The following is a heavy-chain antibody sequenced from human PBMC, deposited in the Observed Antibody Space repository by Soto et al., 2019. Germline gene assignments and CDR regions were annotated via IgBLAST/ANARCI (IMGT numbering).Heavy chain of an antibody. CDR2: ISYDGSNK. J-gene: IGHJ4*02. Sequence: QVQLVESGGGVVQPGRSLRLSCAASGFTFSAYAMHWVRQAPGKGLEWVAVISYDGSNKYDAVSVKDRFSISRDKDTLFLQINSLRPEDTAVYFCTKDPQSIIIPSAIGYFDCWGQGSLVTVSS. D-gene: IGHD1-20*01. V-gene: IGHV3-30*18. CDR3: TKDPQSIIIPSAIGYFDC. CDR1: GFTFSAYA.